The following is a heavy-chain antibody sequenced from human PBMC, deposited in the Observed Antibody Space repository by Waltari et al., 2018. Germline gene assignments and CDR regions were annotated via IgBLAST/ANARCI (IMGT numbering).Heavy chain of an antibody. Sequence: QVQLQESGPGLVKPSQTLSPTCTVSGGSISSGSYYWSWSRQPAGTGLEWIGSIYTRGSTNYNPSLKSRVTISVDTSKNQFSLKLSSVTAADTAVYYCVRGATQFDYWGQGTLVTVSS. D-gene: IGHD1-26*01. CDR2: IYTRGST. CDR3: VRGATQFDY. CDR1: GGSISSGSYY. J-gene: IGHJ4*02. V-gene: IGHV4-61*02.